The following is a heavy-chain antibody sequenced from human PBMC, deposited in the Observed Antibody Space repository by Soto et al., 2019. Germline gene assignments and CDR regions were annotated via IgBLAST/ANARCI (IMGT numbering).Heavy chain of an antibody. CDR1: GYTFTSYD. V-gene: IGHV1-8*01. D-gene: IGHD6-19*01. Sequence: ASVKVSCKASGYTFTSYDINWVRQATGQGLEWMGWMNPNSGNTGYAQKFQGRVTMTRNTSISTAYMELSSLRSEDTAVFYCARHYSSGSRNWFDPWGQGTLVTVSS. CDR2: MNPNSGNT. CDR3: ARHYSSGSRNWFDP. J-gene: IGHJ5*02.